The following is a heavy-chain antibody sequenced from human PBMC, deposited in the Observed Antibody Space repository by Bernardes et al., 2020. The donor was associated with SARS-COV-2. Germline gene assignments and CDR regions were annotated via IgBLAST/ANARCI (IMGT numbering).Heavy chain of an antibody. V-gene: IGHV4-34*01. CDR2: INDSGST. Sequence: TLSLTCAVYSGSFSGYYWSWIRQTPGKGLEWIGEINDSGSTKYNPALKSRVAISVDPSKNQFSLKLNSVTAADTAVYYCARGSAAVVSHFMLLFANWYFDLWGRGTLVTVSS. J-gene: IGHJ2*01. CDR3: ARGSAAVVSHFMLLFANWYFDL. CDR1: SGSFSGYY. D-gene: IGHD2-15*01.